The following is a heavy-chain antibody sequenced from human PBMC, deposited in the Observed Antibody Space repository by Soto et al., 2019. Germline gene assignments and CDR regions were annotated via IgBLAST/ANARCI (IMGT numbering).Heavy chain of an antibody. CDR3: ATPGDAATSHYYSFVMDV. CDR2: MNRHRGNT. V-gene: IGHV1-8*01. Sequence: QVQLVQSGAEVKKPGASVKVSCKASGYTFSTYDINWVRQANGQGLERMGWMNRHRGNTGDAQKFQGRVTMTRTTSISTAYLELSSLRSEATAVYYCATPGDAATSHYYSFVMDVWGQGTTVTVSS. D-gene: IGHD6-25*01. CDR1: GYTFSTYD. J-gene: IGHJ6*02.